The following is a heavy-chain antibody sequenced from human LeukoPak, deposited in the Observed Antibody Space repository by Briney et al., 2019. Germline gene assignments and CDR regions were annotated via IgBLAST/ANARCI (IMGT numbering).Heavy chain of an antibody. D-gene: IGHD3-22*01. V-gene: IGHV3-23*01. CDR1: GITLSNYG. CDR3: AKRGVVIRVILVGFHKEAYYFDS. Sequence: GGSLRLSRAVSGITLSNYGMSWVRQAPGKGLEWVAGISGSGGGTKYADSVKGRFTISRDKPKNTLYLQMNSVRAEDTAVYFCAKRGVVIRVILVGFHKEAYYFDSWGQGALVTVSS. J-gene: IGHJ4*02. CDR2: ISGSGGGT.